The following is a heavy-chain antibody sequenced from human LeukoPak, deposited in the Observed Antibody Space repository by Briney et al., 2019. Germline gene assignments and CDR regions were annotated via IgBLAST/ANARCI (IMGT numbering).Heavy chain of an antibody. CDR2: INSDGSST. J-gene: IGHJ6*03. CDR3: ARDVAASLAAWLVYYYYMDV. CDR1: GFTFRSYW. Sequence: PGGSLRLSCAASGFTFRSYWMHWVRQAPGRGLVWVSRINSDGSSTSYADSVKGRFTISRDNAKNSLYLQMNSLRAEDTAVYYCARDVAASLAAWLVYYYYMDVWGKGTTVTISS. D-gene: IGHD6-13*01. V-gene: IGHV3-74*01.